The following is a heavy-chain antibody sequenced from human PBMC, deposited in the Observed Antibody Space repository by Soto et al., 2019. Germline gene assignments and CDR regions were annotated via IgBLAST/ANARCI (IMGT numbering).Heavy chain of an antibody. D-gene: IGHD2-8*02. J-gene: IGHJ6*02. CDR3: TLVAPYYYYGMDV. CDR1: GFTFSGSA. CDR2: IRSKANSYAT. Sequence: EVQLVESGGGLVQPGGSLKLSCAASGFTFSGSAMHWVRQAPGKGLEWVGRIRSKANSYATAYAASVKGRFTISRDDSKNTAYLQMNSLKTEDTAVYYCTLVAPYYYYGMDVWGQGTTVTVSS. V-gene: IGHV3-73*02.